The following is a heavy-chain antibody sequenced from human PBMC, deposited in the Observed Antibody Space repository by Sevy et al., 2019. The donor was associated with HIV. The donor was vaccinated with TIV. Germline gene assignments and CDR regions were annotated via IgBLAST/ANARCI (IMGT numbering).Heavy chain of an antibody. CDR1: GFTFSSYS. CDR3: ARERLVSAGGYYNYYFGMDV. V-gene: IGHV3-21*01. J-gene: IGHJ6*02. Sequence: GGSLRLSCAASGFTFSSYSMNWVRQAPGKGLEWVSSISSSSSYIYYADSVKGRFTISRDNAKNSLYLQMNSLRAEDTAVYYCARERLVSAGGYYNYYFGMDVWGQGTTVTVSS. D-gene: IGHD3-3*01. CDR2: ISSSSSYI.